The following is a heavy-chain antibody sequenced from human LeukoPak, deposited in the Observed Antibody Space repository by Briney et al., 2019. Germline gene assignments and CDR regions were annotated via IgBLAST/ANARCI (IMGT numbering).Heavy chain of an antibody. CDR1: GYTFTSYW. J-gene: IGHJ4*02. V-gene: IGHV5-51*01. CDR2: IYPADSDT. Sequence: GESLQISCKASGYTFTSYWIGWVRQMPGRGPEWMGFIYPADSDTRYSPPFQGQVTISADKSISTAYLQWSSLKASDTAMYYCARVLAGANYFDYWGQGTLVTVSS. CDR3: ARVLAGANYFDY.